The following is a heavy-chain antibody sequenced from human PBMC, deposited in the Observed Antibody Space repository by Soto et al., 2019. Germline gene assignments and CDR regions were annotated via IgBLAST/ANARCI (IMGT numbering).Heavy chain of an antibody. CDR1: GGSVSSGSYY. CDR3: ARGTSGLCLVPSRRHWYFYL. CDR2: IYYSGST. V-gene: IGHV4-61*01. J-gene: IGHJ2*01. Sequence: PSETLSLTCTVSGGSVSSGSYYWSWIRQPPGKGLEWIGYIYYSGSTNYNPSLKSRVTISVDTSKNQFSLKLSSVTDADTAVYYCARGTSGLCLVPSRRHWYFYLSERCTLV. D-gene: IGHD6-19*01.